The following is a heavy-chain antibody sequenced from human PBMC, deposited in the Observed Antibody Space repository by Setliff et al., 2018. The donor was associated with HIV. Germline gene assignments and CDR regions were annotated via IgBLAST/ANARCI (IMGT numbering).Heavy chain of an antibody. D-gene: IGHD1-26*01. CDR1: GFTFGEYG. CDR2: IRSRPFGGTT. V-gene: IGHV3-49*03. CDR3: TTDLPIVESYPFDY. J-gene: IGHJ4*02. Sequence: PGGSLRLSCLGSGFTFGEYGMSWFRQAPGKGLEWVGFIRSRPFGGTTEYAASVKGRFTISRDDSKNTLYLQMNSLKTEDTAVYYCTTDLPIVESYPFDYWGQGTLVTVSS.